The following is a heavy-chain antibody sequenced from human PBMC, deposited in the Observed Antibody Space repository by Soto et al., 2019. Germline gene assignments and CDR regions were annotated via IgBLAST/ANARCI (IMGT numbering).Heavy chain of an antibody. J-gene: IGHJ6*02. CDR1: GVSFSGYY. CDR3: ARGANYYYYGMDV. Sequence: SDALSLTCAVYGVSFSGYYWSWIRPPPGKGLEWIGEINHSGSTNYNPSLKSRVTISVDTSKNQFSLKLSSVTAADTAVYYCARGANYYYYGMDVWGQGTTVTVSS. CDR2: INHSGST. V-gene: IGHV4-34*01.